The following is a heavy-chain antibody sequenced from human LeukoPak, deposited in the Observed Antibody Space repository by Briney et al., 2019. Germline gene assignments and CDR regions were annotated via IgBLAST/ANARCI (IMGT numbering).Heavy chain of an antibody. J-gene: IGHJ5*02. V-gene: IGHV4-31*03. D-gene: IGHD1-1*01. CDR1: GGSISSGGYY. CDR3: ARDQKRVGFRWFDP. CDR2: IYYSGST. Sequence: SQTLSLTCTVSGGSISSGGYYWSWIRQHPGEGLEWIGYIYYSGSTYYNPSLKSRVTISVDTSKNQFSLKLSSVTAADTAVYYCARDQKRVGFRWFDPWGQGTLVTVSS.